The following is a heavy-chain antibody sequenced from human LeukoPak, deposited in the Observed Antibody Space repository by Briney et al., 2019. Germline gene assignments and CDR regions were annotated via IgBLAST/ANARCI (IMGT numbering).Heavy chain of an antibody. V-gene: IGHV4-61*02. J-gene: IGHJ5*02. CDR2: IYTSGST. CDR1: GGSISSGSYY. Sequence: SQTLSLTCTASGGSISSGSYYWSWIRQPAGKGLEWIGRIYTSGSTNYNPSLKSRVTISVDTSKNQFSLKLSSVTAADTAVYYCARDPGDTAMADNWFDPWGQGTLVTVSS. CDR3: ARDPGDTAMADNWFDP. D-gene: IGHD5-18*01.